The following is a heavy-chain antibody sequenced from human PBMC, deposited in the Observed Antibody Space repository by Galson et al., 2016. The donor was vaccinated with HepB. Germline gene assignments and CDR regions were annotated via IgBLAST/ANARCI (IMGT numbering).Heavy chain of an antibody. CDR1: GFTFNNYG. CDR2: ISSDGSNR. CDR3: ATGGPVVNATQVSGGGVTVHNAFDI. V-gene: IGHV3-30*03. J-gene: IGHJ3*02. Sequence: SLRLSCAASGFTFNNYGMHWVRQAPGKGLEWVAVISSDGSNRYYADSVKGRFTTSRDNPTNTLYLQMSSLRPEDTAVYYGATGGPVVNATQVSGGGVTVHNAFDIWGQGTMVTVSS. D-gene: IGHD2-15*01.